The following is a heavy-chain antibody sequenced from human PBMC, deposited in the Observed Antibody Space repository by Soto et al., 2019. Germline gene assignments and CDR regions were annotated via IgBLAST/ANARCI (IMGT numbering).Heavy chain of an antibody. Sequence: PGESLKISCKGSGYSFTSYWIGWVRQMPGKGLEWMGIIYPGDSDTRYSPSFQGQVTISADKSISTAYLQWSSLKASDTAMYYRARSPDIVLMVYAIEYYFDYWGQGTLVTVSS. J-gene: IGHJ4*02. V-gene: IGHV5-51*01. CDR1: GYSFTSYW. D-gene: IGHD2-8*01. CDR2: IYPGDSDT. CDR3: ARSPDIVLMVYAIEYYFDY.